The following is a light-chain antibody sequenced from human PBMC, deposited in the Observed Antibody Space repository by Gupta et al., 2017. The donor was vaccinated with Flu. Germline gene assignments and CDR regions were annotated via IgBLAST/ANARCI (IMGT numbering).Light chain of an antibody. V-gene: IGKV2-28*01. Sequence: DIVLTQSPLSLPVTPGEPASISCRSSQSLLHSNGYNYFDWYLQKPGQSPQLLIYLGSNRASGVPDRFSGSGSGTDFTLKISRVEAEDVGVYYGMQAREPPYSFGQGTKLEIK. CDR1: QSLLHSNGYNY. J-gene: IGKJ2*03. CDR2: LGS. CDR3: MQAREPPYS.